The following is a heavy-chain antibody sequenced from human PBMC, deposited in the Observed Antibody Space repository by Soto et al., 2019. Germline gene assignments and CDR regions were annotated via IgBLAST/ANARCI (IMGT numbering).Heavy chain of an antibody. V-gene: IGHV3-23*01. CDR1: GFTFSSYA. J-gene: IGHJ6*02. CDR3: AKDQPYSSSSRRYYYYGMDV. Sequence: EVQLLESGGGLVQPGGSLRLSCAASGFTFSSYAMSWVRQAPGKGLEWVSAISGSGGSTYYADSVKGRFTISRDNSKNTLYLQMNSLRAEDTAVYYCAKDQPYSSSSRRYYYYGMDVWGQGTTVTVSS. CDR2: ISGSGGST. D-gene: IGHD6-6*01.